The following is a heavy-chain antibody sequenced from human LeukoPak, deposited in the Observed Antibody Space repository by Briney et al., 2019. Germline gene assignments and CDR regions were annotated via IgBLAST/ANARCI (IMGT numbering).Heavy chain of an antibody. V-gene: IGHV4-4*02. CDR1: GGSISSSNW. D-gene: IGHD3-16*01. J-gene: IGHJ6*02. CDR3: ARGKGEWSEPTRVYYYYGMDV. CDR2: IYHSGST. Sequence: SETLSLTCAVSGGSISSSNWWSWVRQPPGKGLEWIGEIYHSGSTNYNPSLKSRVTISVDKSKNQFSLKLSSVTAADTAVYYCARGKGEWSEPTRVYYYYGMDVWGQGTTVTVSS.